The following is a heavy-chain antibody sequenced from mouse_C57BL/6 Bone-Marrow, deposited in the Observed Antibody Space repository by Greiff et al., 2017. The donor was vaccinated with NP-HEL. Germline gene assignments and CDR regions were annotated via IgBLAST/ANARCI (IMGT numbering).Heavy chain of an antibody. CDR2: INPSSGYT. CDR1: GYTSTSYT. D-gene: IGHD2-3*01. Sequence: QVQLQQSGAELARPGASVKMSCKASGYTSTSYTMHWVKQRPGQGLEWIGYINPSSGYTKYNQKFKDKATLTADKSSSTAYMQLSSLTSEDSAVYYCARLWLLTFAYWGQGTLVTVSA. V-gene: IGHV1-4*01. J-gene: IGHJ3*01. CDR3: ARLWLLTFAY.